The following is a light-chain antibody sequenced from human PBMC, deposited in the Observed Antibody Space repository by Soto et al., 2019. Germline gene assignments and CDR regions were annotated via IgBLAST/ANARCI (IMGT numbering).Light chain of an antibody. J-gene: IGKJ5*01. CDR1: QSVTSNY. V-gene: IGKV3-20*01. Sequence: DIVLTQSPDTLSLSPGESATLSCRASQSVTSNYLGWYQQKPGQPPRLLIYGSSKRATGIPDRFRGGGSGTDFTLTISRLEPEDFAVYYCQQYGSSPTITFGQGTRLEIK. CDR3: QQYGSSPTIT. CDR2: GSS.